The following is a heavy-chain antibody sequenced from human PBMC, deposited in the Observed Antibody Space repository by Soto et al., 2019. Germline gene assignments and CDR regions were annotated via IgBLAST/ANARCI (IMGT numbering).Heavy chain of an antibody. CDR1: GFTFSSYG. V-gene: IGHV3-33*01. CDR2: IWYDGSNK. D-gene: IGHD3-10*01. CDR3: ARDQAYYYGSGSYRWFDP. Sequence: PGGSLRLSCAASGFTFSSYGMHWVRQAPGKGLEWVAVIWYDGSNKYYADSVKGRFTISRDNSKNTLYLQMNSLRAEDTAVYYCARDQAYYYGSGSYRWFDPWGQGTLVTVSS. J-gene: IGHJ5*02.